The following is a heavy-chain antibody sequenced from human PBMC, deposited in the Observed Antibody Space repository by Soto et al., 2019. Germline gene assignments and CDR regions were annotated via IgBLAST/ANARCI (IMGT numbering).Heavy chain of an antibody. J-gene: IGHJ3*02. CDR2: IIPILGIA. D-gene: IGHD4-17*01. Sequence: QVQLVQSGAEVKKPGSSVKVSCKASGGTFSSYTISWVRQAPGQGLEWMGRIIPILGIANYAQKFQGRVTITADKSTSTGYMELSSLRSEDTAVYYCARVKRWGSLGFRAFDIWGQGTMVTVSS. V-gene: IGHV1-69*02. CDR3: ARVKRWGSLGFRAFDI. CDR1: GGTFSSYT.